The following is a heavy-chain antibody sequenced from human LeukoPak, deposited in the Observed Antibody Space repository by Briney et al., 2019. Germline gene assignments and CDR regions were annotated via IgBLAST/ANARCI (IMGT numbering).Heavy chain of an antibody. J-gene: IGHJ4*02. CDR2: ISSSSSTI. CDR3: ARDLAYCSSTSCYSVFHYFDY. D-gene: IGHD2-2*01. CDR1: GFTFSSYS. Sequence: GGSLRLSCAASGFTFSSYSMNWVRQAPGKGLEWVSYISSSSSTIYYADSVKGRFTISRDNAKNSLYLQMNSLRAEDTAVYYCARDLAYCSSTSCYSVFHYFDYWGQGTLVTVSS. V-gene: IGHV3-48*01.